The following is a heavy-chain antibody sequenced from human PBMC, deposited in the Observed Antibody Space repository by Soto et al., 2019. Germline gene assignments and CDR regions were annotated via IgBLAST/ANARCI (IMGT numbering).Heavy chain of an antibody. J-gene: IGHJ5*02. D-gene: IGHD2-15*01. Sequence: SETLSLTCAVYGGSFSGYYWSWIRPPPEKELEWIGEINHSGSTYYNPSLKSRVTISVDTSQNQFSLKLSSVTAADTALYYCARLLIVGYCSGGNCYSLNWFDPWGQGTLVTVSS. CDR3: ARLLIVGYCSGGNCYSLNWFDP. CDR2: INHSGST. V-gene: IGHV4-34*01. CDR1: GGSFSGYY.